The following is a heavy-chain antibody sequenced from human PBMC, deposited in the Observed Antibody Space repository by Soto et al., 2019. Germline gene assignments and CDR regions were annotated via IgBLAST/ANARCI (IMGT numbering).Heavy chain of an antibody. Sequence: SETQSLTCPFSGVTILSSHSFWAWIRQPPGKGLQFIASVYHNGGAHYNSSLKSRVTISVDTANNQVSLRMRSLTAADTAFYYCGRVVEGATRHTDPDSWGQGILVTVSS. J-gene: IGHJ5*01. D-gene: IGHD2-21*01. CDR1: GVTILSSHSF. V-gene: IGHV4-39*01. CDR3: GRVVEGATRHTDPDS. CDR2: VYHNGGA.